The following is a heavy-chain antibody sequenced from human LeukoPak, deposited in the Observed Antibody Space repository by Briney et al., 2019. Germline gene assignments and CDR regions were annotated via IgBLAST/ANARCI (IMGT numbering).Heavy chain of an antibody. CDR3: AREERGHLVGY. CDR2: ISYDGGSNK. J-gene: IGHJ4*02. V-gene: IGHV3-30-3*01. D-gene: IGHD6-6*01. CDR1: GFTFSGYA. Sequence: SGRSLRLSGAASGFTFSGYAMHWVRQAPGKGLEWVALISYDGGSNKYYADSVKGRFTISRDNSKNTLCLQMNSLRAEDTAVYYCAREERGHLVGYWGQGTLVTVSS.